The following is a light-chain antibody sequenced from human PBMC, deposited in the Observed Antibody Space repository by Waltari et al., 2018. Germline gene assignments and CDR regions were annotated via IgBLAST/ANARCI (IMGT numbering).Light chain of an antibody. Sequence: EIVLTQSPGTLSLSPGERATLPCRASQSVSSSYLAWYQQKPGQAPRLLSYCASSTATGIPDRFRGSGSGTDFTLTISRLEPEDFAVYYCQQYGSSPRTFGQGTKVEIK. V-gene: IGKV3-20*01. CDR2: CAS. CDR1: QSVSSSY. J-gene: IGKJ1*01. CDR3: QQYGSSPRT.